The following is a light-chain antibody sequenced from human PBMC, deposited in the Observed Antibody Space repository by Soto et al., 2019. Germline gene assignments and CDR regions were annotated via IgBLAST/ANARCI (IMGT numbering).Light chain of an antibody. V-gene: IGKV1-17*03. CDR1: QGINYY. CDR3: PQHSTYPAT. CDR2: AAS. J-gene: IGKJ4*01. Sequence: DIQMTQSPSVMSASVGDTVTITCRASQGINYYLAWFQHQPGKVPKRLIYAASDLESGVPSRFSGSGSGTEFTLTISSLQPEDFATYYCPQHSTYPATFGGGTKVEIK.